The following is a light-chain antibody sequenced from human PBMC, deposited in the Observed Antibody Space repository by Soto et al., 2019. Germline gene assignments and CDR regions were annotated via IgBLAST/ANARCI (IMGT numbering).Light chain of an antibody. Sequence: QSALTQPASVSGSPGQSITVSCSGTSSDVGTYNLVCWYQQYPGKAPRLMIYEVTKRPSGVSNRFSGSKSGNTASLTISGLQPEDEADYYCCSYAGSSSSIFGAGTKVTVL. V-gene: IGLV2-23*02. J-gene: IGLJ1*01. CDR3: CSYAGSSSSI. CDR2: EVT. CDR1: SSDVGTYNL.